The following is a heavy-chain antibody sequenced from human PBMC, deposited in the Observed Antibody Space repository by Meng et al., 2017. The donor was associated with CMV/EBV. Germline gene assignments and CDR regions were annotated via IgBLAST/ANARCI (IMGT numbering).Heavy chain of an antibody. J-gene: IGHJ4*02. D-gene: IGHD3-10*01. CDR3: AKETVRSTLLRGNDY. Sequence: SGLNITKYAFNWVRQAPGKGLEWLSGISGGGDTTFYADSVKGRFTISRDNSKDIVYLQIDSLRAEDTAIYYCAKETVRSTLLRGNDYWGQGTLVTVSS. V-gene: IGHV3-23*01. CDR2: ISGGGDTT. CDR1: GLNITKYA.